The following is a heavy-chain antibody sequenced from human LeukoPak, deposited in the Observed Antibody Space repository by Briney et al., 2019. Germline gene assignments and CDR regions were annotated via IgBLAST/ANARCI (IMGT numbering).Heavy chain of an antibody. CDR2: ISYDGSNK. V-gene: IGHV3-30*18. D-gene: IGHD3-16*01. CDR3: AKDMRY. CDR1: GFTFSSYG. J-gene: IGHJ4*02. Sequence: GGSLRLSCVASGFTFSSYGMHWVRQAPGKGLEWVAVISYDGSNKYYADSVKGRFTISRDNSKNTLYLQMNSLRAEDTAVYYCAKDMRYWGQGTLVTVSS.